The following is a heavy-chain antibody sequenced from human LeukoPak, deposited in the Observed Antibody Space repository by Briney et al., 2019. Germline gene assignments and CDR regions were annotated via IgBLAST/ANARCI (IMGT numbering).Heavy chain of an antibody. CDR1: GYTFTGYY. CDR3: ARGVGLLPDY. D-gene: IGHD1-26*01. Sequence: ASVKVSCKASGYTFTGYYMHWVRQAPGQGLEWMGWISAYNGNTNYAQKLQGRVTMTTDTSTSTAYMELRSLRSEDTAVYYCARGVGLLPDYWGQGTLVTVSS. V-gene: IGHV1-18*04. J-gene: IGHJ4*02. CDR2: ISAYNGNT.